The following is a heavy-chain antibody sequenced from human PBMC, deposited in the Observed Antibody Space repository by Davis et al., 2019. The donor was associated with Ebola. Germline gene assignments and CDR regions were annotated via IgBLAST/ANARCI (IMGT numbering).Heavy chain of an antibody. J-gene: IGHJ6*02. Sequence: GESLNTPCASLGFTLSDYYMSWIRQAPGKGLEWVSYISSSGSTIYYADSVKGRFTISRDNAKNSLYLQMNSLRAEDTAVYYCARDPKGYYYGMDVWGQGITVTVSS. CDR1: GFTLSDYY. V-gene: IGHV3-11*01. CDR2: ISSSGSTI. CDR3: ARDPKGYYYGMDV.